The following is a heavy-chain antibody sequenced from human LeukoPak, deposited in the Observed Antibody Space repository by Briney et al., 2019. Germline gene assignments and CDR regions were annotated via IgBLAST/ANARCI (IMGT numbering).Heavy chain of an antibody. CDR2: IYYSGST. D-gene: IGHD1-1*01. J-gene: IGHJ4*02. V-gene: IGHV4-31*03. CDR3: ASHRRTGTHY. CDR1: GGSISSGGYY. Sequence: SQTLSPTCTVSGGSISSGGYYWSWIRQHPGKGLEWIGYIYYSGSTYYNPSLKSRVTISVDTSKNQFSLKLSSVTAADTAVYYCASHRRTGTHYWGQGTLVTVSS.